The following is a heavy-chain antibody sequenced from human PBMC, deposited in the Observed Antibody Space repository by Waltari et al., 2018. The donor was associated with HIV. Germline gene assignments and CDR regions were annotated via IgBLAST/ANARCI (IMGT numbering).Heavy chain of an antibody. V-gene: IGHV4-61*02. Sequence: QVQLQESGPGLVKPSQPLSLTCTVSGGSISSGSYYWSWIRRPAGKGLEWIGRIYTSGSTNYNPSLKSRVTISVDTSKNQFSLKLSSVTAADTAVYYCARRGIQLWFYAFDIWGQGTMVTVSS. J-gene: IGHJ3*02. CDR1: GGSISSGSYY. CDR3: ARRGIQLWFYAFDI. D-gene: IGHD5-18*01. CDR2: IYTSGST.